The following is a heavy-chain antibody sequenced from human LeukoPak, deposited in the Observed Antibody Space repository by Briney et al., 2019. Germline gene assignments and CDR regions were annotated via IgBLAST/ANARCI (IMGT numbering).Heavy chain of an antibody. CDR3: AREANSWYHS. J-gene: IGHJ4*02. V-gene: IGHV1-2*02. CDR1: GYTFSDYY. CDR2: INPNSGAT. D-gene: IGHD2/OR15-2a*01. Sequence: ASVKVSCKASGYTFSDYYMHWVRQAPGQGLEWMAWINPNSGATTYAQKFQGRVTLTKDTYINTAYMELSRLTSDDTAMYYCAREANSWYHSWGQGTLVTVSS.